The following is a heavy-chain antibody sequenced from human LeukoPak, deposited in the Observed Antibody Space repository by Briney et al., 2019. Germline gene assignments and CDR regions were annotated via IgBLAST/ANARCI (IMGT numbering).Heavy chain of an antibody. CDR1: GFSFRSHG. CDR3: AKGDKQLVFNRKKGGFDP. V-gene: IGHV3-23*01. Sequence: GGTLRLSCAASGFSFRSHGMNWVRQAPGKGLEWVSGISPRGDITYYKDSVRGRFTISRDNFTNTVSLQLNSLRTEDTAVYYCAKGDKQLVFNRKKGGFDPWGQGTLVTVSS. D-gene: IGHD6-13*01. J-gene: IGHJ5*02. CDR2: ISPRGDIT.